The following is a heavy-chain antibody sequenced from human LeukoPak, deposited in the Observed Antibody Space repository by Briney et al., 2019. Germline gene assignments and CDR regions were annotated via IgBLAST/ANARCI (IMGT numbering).Heavy chain of an antibody. CDR1: GFTFSSYW. J-gene: IGHJ4*02. CDR3: AREDQPDYYDSRGYYFDY. CDR2: IKQDGSEK. D-gene: IGHD3-22*01. V-gene: IGHV3-7*01. Sequence: PGGSLRLSCAASGFTFSSYWMSWVRQAPGKGLEWVAKIKQDGSEKYYVDSVKGRFTISRDNAKNSLYLQMNSLRAEDTAVYYCAREDQPDYYDSRGYYFDYWGQGTLVTVSS.